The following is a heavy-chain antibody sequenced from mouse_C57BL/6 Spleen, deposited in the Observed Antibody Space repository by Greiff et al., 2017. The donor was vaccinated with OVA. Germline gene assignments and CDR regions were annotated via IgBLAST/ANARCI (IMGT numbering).Heavy chain of an antibody. Sequence: EVQVVESGGGLVQPKGSLKLSCAASGFTFNTYAMHWVRQAPGKGLEWVARIRSKSSNYATYYADSVKDRFTISRDDSQSMLYLQMNNLKTEDTAMYYCVRDPAYYSNYYAMDYWGQGTSVTVSS. V-gene: IGHV10-3*01. CDR2: IRSKSSNYAT. CDR1: GFTFNTYA. D-gene: IGHD2-5*01. CDR3: VRDPAYYSNYYAMDY. J-gene: IGHJ4*01.